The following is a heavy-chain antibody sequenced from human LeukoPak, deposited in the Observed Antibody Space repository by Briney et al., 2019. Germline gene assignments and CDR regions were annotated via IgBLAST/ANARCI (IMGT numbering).Heavy chain of an antibody. V-gene: IGHV3-30*04. CDR1: GFTFSSYA. J-gene: IGHJ6*02. D-gene: IGHD3-10*01. CDR3: ARDSGSGLYYYYGMDV. Sequence: GGSLRLSCAASGFTFSSYAMHWVRQAPGKGLKWVAVISYDGSNKYYADSVKGRFTISRDNSKNTLYLQMNSLRAEDTAVYYCARDSGSGLYYYYGMDVWGQGTTVTVSS. CDR2: ISYDGSNK.